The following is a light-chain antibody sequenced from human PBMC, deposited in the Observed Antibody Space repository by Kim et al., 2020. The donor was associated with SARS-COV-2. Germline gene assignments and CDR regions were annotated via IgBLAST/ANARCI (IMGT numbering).Light chain of an antibody. J-gene: IGLJ3*02. CDR3: QVWDSSSDHRV. V-gene: IGLV3-21*04. CDR2: YDS. Sequence: APGKTARINHGGNNIGRKSVLRCQQKAGKAPVLVIYYDSDRPSGIPGRFSGSKSGNTATLTISRVEAGDEADYYCQVWDSSSDHRVFGGGTQLTVL. CDR1: NIGRKS.